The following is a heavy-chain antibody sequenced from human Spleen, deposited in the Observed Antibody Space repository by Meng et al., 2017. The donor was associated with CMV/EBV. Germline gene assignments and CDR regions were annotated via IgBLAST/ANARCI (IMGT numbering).Heavy chain of an antibody. D-gene: IGHD6-25*01. Sequence: GGSLRLSCTVSGLTFNRYTMNWVRQAPGKGLEWVSSISSLAKSLYYADSVKGRFTISRDNAKNLLYLQMNSLRLEDTAVYYCSSKRETQDYWGQGAPVTVSS. J-gene: IGHJ4*02. CDR2: ISSLAKSL. CDR3: SSKRETQDY. V-gene: IGHV3-21*06. CDR1: GLTFNRYT.